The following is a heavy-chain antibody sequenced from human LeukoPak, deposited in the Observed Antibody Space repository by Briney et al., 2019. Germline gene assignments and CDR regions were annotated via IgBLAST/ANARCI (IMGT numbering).Heavy chain of an antibody. Sequence: GGSLRLSCAASGFTVRSNYMSWVRQAPGKGLGWVSVIYSGGSTDYADSVKGRFTISRDNSKNTLYLQMNSLRAEDTAVYYCAREGHGKEEDAFDIWGQGTMVTVSS. CDR2: IYSGGST. CDR1: GFTVRSNY. D-gene: IGHD1-14*01. CDR3: AREGHGKEEDAFDI. J-gene: IGHJ3*02. V-gene: IGHV3-53*01.